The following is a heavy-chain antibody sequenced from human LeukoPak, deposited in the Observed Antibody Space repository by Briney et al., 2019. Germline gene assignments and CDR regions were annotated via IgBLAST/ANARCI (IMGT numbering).Heavy chain of an antibody. CDR3: ARVKGYCGGDCLDAFDI. D-gene: IGHD2-21*01. J-gene: IGHJ3*02. Sequence: GGSLRLSCAASGFTFSSYSMNWVRQAPGKGLEWVSSISSSSSYIYYADSVKGRFTISRDNAKNSLYLQMNSLRAEDTAVYYCARVKGYCGGDCLDAFDIWGQGTMVTVSS. CDR1: GFTFSSYS. V-gene: IGHV3-21*01. CDR2: ISSSSSYI.